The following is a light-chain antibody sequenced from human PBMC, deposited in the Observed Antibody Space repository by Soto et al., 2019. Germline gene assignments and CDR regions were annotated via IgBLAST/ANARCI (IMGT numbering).Light chain of an antibody. Sequence: EIGMPPTTDTLSVSPGARATLSCQASQSVSSNLAWYQQKPGQAPRLLIYGASTRATGIPARFSGSGSGTEFTLTISSLQSEDFAVYYCQQYNNWPPITFGQGTRLEVK. CDR2: GAS. CDR3: QQYNNWPPIT. V-gene: IGKV3-15*01. CDR1: QSVSSN. J-gene: IGKJ5*01.